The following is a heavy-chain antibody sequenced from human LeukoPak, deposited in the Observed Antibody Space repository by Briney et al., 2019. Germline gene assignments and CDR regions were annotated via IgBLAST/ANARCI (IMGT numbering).Heavy chain of an antibody. CDR1: GFTFSDYY. D-gene: IGHD4-11*01. CDR3: ARDSSNYAYYFDY. Sequence: GGSLRLSCAASGFTFSDYYMSWIRQAPGKGLEWVSYISSSGSTIYYADSVKGRFTISRDNAKNSLYLQMNSLRAEDTAVCYCARDSSNYAYYFDYWGQGTLVTVSS. J-gene: IGHJ4*02. CDR2: ISSSGSTI. V-gene: IGHV3-11*04.